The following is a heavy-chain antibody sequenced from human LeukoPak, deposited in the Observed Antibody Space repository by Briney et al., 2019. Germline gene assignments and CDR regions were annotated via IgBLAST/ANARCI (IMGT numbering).Heavy chain of an antibody. V-gene: IGHV3-30*04. CDR2: ISYDGNAK. CDR1: GLTFSTNP. D-gene: IGHD5-24*01. Sequence: PGRSLRLSCTASGLTFSTNPMHWVRQAPGKGLEWVAVISYDGNAKYYADSVKGRFTISRDNSKNTLYVHMNSLRPEDTAVYYCARSPSDGYNYLDYWGQGTLVTVSS. J-gene: IGHJ4*02. CDR3: ARSPSDGYNYLDY.